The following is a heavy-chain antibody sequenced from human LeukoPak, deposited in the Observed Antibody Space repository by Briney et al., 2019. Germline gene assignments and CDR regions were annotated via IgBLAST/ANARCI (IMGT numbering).Heavy chain of an antibody. D-gene: IGHD1-26*01. CDR2: VSHTGAT. V-gene: IGHV4-59*01. Sequence: SETLSLTCSVSGASINGYFWNWLRQTPERGLEWIGYVSHTGATTSNPTLKSRVSITIDTSKRQISLSMTSVTAADSALYYCARDRRGSYYTFDVWGPGTIVSVS. CDR3: ARDRRGSYYTFDV. J-gene: IGHJ3*01. CDR1: GASINGYF.